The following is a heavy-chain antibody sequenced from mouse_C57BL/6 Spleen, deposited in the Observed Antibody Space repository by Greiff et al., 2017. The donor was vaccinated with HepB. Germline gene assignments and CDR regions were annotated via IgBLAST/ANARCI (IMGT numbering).Heavy chain of an antibody. J-gene: IGHJ2*01. CDR3: AREEIGSSYFDY. CDR2: IYPRSGNT. CDR1: GYTFTSYG. V-gene: IGHV1-81*01. Sequence: QVHVKQSGAELARPGASVKLSCKASGYTFTSYGISWVKQRTGQGLEWIGEIYPRSGNTYYNEKFKGKATLTADKSSSTAYMELRSLTSEDSAVYFCAREEIGSSYFDYWGQGTTLTVSS. D-gene: IGHD1-1*01.